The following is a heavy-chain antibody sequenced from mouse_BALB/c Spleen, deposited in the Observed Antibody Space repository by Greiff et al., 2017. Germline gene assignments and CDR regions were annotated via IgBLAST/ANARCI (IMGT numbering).Heavy chain of an antibody. V-gene: IGHV1-54*01. D-gene: IGHD2-1*01. CDR1: GYAFTNYL. Sequence: QVHVKQSGAELVRPGTSVKVSCKASGYAFTNYLIEWVKQRPGQGLEWIGVINPGSGGTNYNEKFKGKATLTADKSSSTAYMQLSSLTSDDSAVYFCARGGNYGAWFAYWGQGTLVTVSA. CDR2: INPGSGGT. J-gene: IGHJ3*01. CDR3: ARGGNYGAWFAY.